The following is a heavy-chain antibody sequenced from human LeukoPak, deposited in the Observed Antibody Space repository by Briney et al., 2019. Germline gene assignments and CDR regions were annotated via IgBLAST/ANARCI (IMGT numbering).Heavy chain of an antibody. CDR3: ARVHYYDSSGFDY. CDR2: ISSSGSAI. CDR1: GFTFSSYE. J-gene: IGHJ4*02. Sequence: GGSLRLSCAASGFTFSSYEMNWVRQAPGKGLEWVSYISSSGSAIYYADSVKGQFTISRDNAKNSLYLQMSSLRAEDTAVYYCARVHYYDSSGFDYWGQGTLVTVSS. D-gene: IGHD3-22*01. V-gene: IGHV3-48*03.